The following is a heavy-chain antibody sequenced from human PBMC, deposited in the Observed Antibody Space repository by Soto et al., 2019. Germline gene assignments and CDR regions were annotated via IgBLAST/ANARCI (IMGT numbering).Heavy chain of an antibody. Sequence: EVQLVESGGGLVQPGGSLRLSCAASGFTFSSYSMNWVRQAPGKGLECVSYISSSSSTIYYADSVKGRFTISRDNAKNSLYLQMNSLRAEDTAVYYCARDTHCYYYMDVWGKGTTVTVSS. J-gene: IGHJ6*03. V-gene: IGHV3-48*01. CDR2: ISSSSSTI. CDR1: GFTFSSYS. CDR3: ARDTHCYYYMDV.